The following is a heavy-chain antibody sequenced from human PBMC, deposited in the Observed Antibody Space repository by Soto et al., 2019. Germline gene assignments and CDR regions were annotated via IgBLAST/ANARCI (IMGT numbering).Heavy chain of an antibody. V-gene: IGHV3-7*03. D-gene: IGHD2-2*01. J-gene: IGHJ5*02. CDR2: IKFDGSEK. CDR1: GFDFSVYW. CDR3: VKDGGYCSSATCYSPRNHYFDA. Sequence: TVGSLRLSGAASGFDFSVYWMSWVRQAPGKGPEWVANIKFDGSEKQYVDSVKGRFTISRDNARNSVFLQMNSLRAGDTAVYYCVKDGGYCSSATCYSPRNHYFDAWGQGTLVTVSS.